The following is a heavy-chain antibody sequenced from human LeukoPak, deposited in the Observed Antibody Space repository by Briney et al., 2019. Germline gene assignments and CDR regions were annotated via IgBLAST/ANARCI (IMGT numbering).Heavy chain of an antibody. Sequence: PGGSLRLSRAGSGFTFVTSWMAWVRQAPGRGLEWVANINPDGSHKDHVDSVKGRFTISGDNAQKSVYLQMNSLRAEDTAVYYCARDPLNGALDYWGQGVLVTVSS. CDR1: GFTFVTSW. CDR3: ARDPLNGALDY. V-gene: IGHV3-7*01. D-gene: IGHD2-8*01. J-gene: IGHJ4*02. CDR2: INPDGSHK.